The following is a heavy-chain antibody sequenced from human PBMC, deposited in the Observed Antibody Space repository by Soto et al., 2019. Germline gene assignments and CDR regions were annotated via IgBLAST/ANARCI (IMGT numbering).Heavy chain of an antibody. D-gene: IGHD1-1*01. CDR2: IYYRGST. CDR3: ARDQMRYGTYVMYV. Sequence: QVQLQESGPGLVKPSETLSLTCTVSGGSISSYYWSWIRQRPGQGLEWIGYIYYRGSTNYNPSLTKRFTRSVDTSKNQLSLKLSSVTTAETAVYSCARDQMRYGTYVMYVCCQGNTVNVSS. J-gene: IGHJ6*02. V-gene: IGHV4-59*01. CDR1: GGSISSYY.